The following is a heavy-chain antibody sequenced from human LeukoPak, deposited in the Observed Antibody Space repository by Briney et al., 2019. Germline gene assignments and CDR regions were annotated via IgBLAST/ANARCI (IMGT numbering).Heavy chain of an antibody. CDR3: ARGSATVTHNFDY. J-gene: IGHJ4*02. Sequence: SETLSLTCAVHGGSFSGYYWSLIRQPPGKGLEWIGEINHSGSTNYNPSLKSRVTISVDTSKNQFSLKLSSVTAADTAVYYCARGSATVTHNFDYWGQGTLVTVSS. CDR2: INHSGST. V-gene: IGHV4-34*01. CDR1: GGSFSGYY. D-gene: IGHD4-11*01.